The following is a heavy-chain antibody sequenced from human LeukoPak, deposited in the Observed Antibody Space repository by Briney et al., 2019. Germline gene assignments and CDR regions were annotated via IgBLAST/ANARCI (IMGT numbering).Heavy chain of an antibody. CDR1: GGSISSYY. CDR2: IYYSGST. V-gene: IGHV4-59*01. D-gene: IGHD3-3*01. CDR3: ARGQYYDFWSGYFNYYGMDV. J-gene: IGHJ6*02. Sequence: PSETLSLTCTVSGGSISSYYWSWIRQPPGKGLEWIGYIYYSGSTNYNPSLKSRVTISVDTSKNQFSLKLSSVTAADTAVYYCARGQYYDFWSGYFNYYGMDVWGQGTTVTVSS.